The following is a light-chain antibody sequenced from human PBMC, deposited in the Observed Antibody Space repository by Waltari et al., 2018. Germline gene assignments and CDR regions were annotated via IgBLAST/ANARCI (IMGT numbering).Light chain of an antibody. Sequence: TVLTQSPATAPFPPGARATLSCRANQTVGSSSLAWYQQKPGQAPRLVIYRASRRATVIPDRFSGSGSGTDFSLTISRLEPEDFAVYYCQQHGTLPTTFGQGTKVEIK. CDR3: QQHGTLPTT. CDR2: RAS. CDR1: QTVGSSS. V-gene: IGKV3-20*01. J-gene: IGKJ1*01.